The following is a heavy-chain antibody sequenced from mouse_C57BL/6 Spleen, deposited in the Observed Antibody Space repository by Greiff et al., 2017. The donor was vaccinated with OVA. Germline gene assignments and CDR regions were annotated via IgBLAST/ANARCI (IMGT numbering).Heavy chain of an antibody. D-gene: IGHD1-1*01. J-gene: IGHJ4*01. V-gene: IGHV1-85*01. CDR2: IYPRDGST. CDR3: ARWGLTTVVAMDY. CDR1: GYTFTSYD. Sequence: QVQLQQSGPELVKPGASVKLSCKASGYTFTSYDINWVKQRPGQGLEWIGWIYPRDGSTKYNEKFKGKATVTVDTSSSTAYMELHSLTSEDSAVYFCARWGLTTVVAMDYWGQGTSVTVSS.